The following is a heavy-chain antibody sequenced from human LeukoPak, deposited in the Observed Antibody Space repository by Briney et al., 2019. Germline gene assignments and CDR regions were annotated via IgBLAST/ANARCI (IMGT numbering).Heavy chain of an antibody. V-gene: IGHV4-39*01. CDR3: ARVEAARRGFDY. J-gene: IGHJ4*02. CDR1: GGSISSSSYY. Sequence: SETLSLTCTVSGGSISSSSYYWGWIRQPPGKGVEWIGSIYYSGSTYYNPSLKSRVTISVDTSKNQFSLKLSSVTAADTAVYYCARVEAARRGFDYWGQGTLVTVSS. D-gene: IGHD6-6*01. CDR2: IYYSGST.